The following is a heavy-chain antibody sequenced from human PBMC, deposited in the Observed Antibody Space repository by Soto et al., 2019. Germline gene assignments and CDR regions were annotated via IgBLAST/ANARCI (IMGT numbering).Heavy chain of an antibody. V-gene: IGHV4-31*03. CDR3: ARGRFGYSYGYWFDP. J-gene: IGHJ5*02. Sequence: SETLSLTCTVSGGSISSGGYYWSWIRQHPGKGLEWIGYIYYSGSTYYNPSLKSRVTISVDTSKNQFSLKLSSVTAADTAVYYCARGRFGYSYGYWFDPWGQGTLVTVSS. D-gene: IGHD5-18*01. CDR2: IYYSGST. CDR1: GGSISSGGYY.